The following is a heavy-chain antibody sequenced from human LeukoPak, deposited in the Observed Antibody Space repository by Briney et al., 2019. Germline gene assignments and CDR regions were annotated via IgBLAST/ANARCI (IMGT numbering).Heavy chain of an antibody. Sequence: GGSLRLSCAASGFTFSNHWMSWVRQAPRKGLEWVANIKQDGSQKYYVDSVKGRFTISRDNPKNSLYLQMNSLRAEDTAVYYCARVAGTYYYDSSGYYPDYWGQGTLVTVSP. J-gene: IGHJ4*02. CDR1: GFTFSNHW. CDR2: IKQDGSQK. CDR3: ARVAGTYYYDSSGYYPDY. V-gene: IGHV3-7*03. D-gene: IGHD3-22*01.